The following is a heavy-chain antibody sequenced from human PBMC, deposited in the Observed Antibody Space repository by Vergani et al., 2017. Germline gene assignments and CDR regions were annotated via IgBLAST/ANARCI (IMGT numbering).Heavy chain of an antibody. CDR3: ARSPRDAFDI. V-gene: IGHV3-48*04. J-gene: IGHJ3*02. CDR1: GFTFSSYS. Sequence: EVQLVESGGGLVQPGGSLRLSCAASGFTFSSYSMNWVRQAPGKGLEWVSYISSSSSYTNYADSVKGRFTISRDNAKNSLYLQMNSLRAEDTAVYYCARSPRDAFDIWGQGTMVTVSS. CDR2: ISSSSSYT.